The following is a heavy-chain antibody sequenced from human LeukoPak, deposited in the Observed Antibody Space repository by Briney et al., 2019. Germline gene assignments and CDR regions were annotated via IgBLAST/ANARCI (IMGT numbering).Heavy chain of an antibody. J-gene: IGHJ4*02. CDR2: ISSSGRTI. CDR3: ARGIGSSSWPLAL. V-gene: IGHV3-48*03. D-gene: IGHD6-13*01. CDR1: GFTFSSYE. Sequence: PGGSLRLSCAASGFTFSSYEMNWVRQAPGKGLEWVSYISSSGRTIYYADSVKGRFTFSRDNANNSLYLQMNSLRAEDTAVYYCARGIGSSSWPLALWGQGTLVTVSS.